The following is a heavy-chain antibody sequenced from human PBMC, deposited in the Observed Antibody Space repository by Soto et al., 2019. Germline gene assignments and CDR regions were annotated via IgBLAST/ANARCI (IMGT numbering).Heavy chain of an antibody. D-gene: IGHD1-1*01. CDR1: GFTFSSYA. CDR2: INWNGGST. J-gene: IGHJ3*02. CDR3: ARDWRGWNELDI. Sequence: AGGSLRLSCAASGFTFSSYAMSWVRQAPGKGLEWVSGINWNGGSTGYADYVKGRFTISRDNAKNSLYLQMNSQRAEDTALYHCARDWRGWNELDIWGQGTMVTVSS. V-gene: IGHV3-20*01.